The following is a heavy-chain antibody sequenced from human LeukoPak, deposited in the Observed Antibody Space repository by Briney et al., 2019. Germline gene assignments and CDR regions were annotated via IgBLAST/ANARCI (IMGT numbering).Heavy chain of an antibody. V-gene: IGHV4-39*07. Sequence: PSETLSLTCTVSGGSISSGGYYWRWIRQPPGKGLEWIGEINHSGSTNYNPSLKSRVTISVDTSKNQFSLKLSSVTAADTAVYYCARGGPKVGATLGHYFDYWGQGTLVTVSS. CDR1: GGSISSGGYY. CDR3: ARGGPKVGATLGHYFDY. CDR2: INHSGST. J-gene: IGHJ4*02. D-gene: IGHD1-26*01.